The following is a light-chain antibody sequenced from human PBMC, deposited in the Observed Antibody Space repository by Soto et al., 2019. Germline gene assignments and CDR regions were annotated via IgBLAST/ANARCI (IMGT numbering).Light chain of an antibody. CDR1: QSVSNNY. V-gene: IGKV3-20*01. J-gene: IGKJ2*01. CDR3: QQYGSSPPYT. CDR2: GSS. Sequence: EVVLTQSPGTLSLSPGERATLSCRASQSVSNNYLAWYQQKPGQSPKLLIFGSSDRATGIPDRFSGSGSGTDFTLNISRLEPEDFSVYYCQQYGSSPPYTFGQGTKLEIK.